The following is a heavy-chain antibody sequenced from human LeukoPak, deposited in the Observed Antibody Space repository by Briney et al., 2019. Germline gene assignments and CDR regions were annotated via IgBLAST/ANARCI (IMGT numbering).Heavy chain of an antibody. V-gene: IGHV1-2*02. CDR2: INPNSGGT. Sequence: ASVKVSCKASGYTFIGYYIYWVRQAPGQGLEWMGWINPNSGGTNYAQKFQGRVTMTRDTSISTAYMELSSLRSDETAVYYCAREVGLRNWGQGTLVTVSS. J-gene: IGHJ4*02. D-gene: IGHD1-26*01. CDR3: AREVGLRN. CDR1: GYTFIGYY.